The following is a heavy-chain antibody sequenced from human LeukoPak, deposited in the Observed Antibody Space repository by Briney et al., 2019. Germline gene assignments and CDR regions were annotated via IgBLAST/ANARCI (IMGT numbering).Heavy chain of an antibody. CDR3: AGPGYYDSSGYFGY. J-gene: IGHJ4*02. D-gene: IGHD3-22*01. CDR1: GGSISSSSYY. CDR2: IYYSGST. V-gene: IGHV4-39*01. Sequence: KSSETLSLTCTVSGGSISSSSYYWGWSRQPPGEGLEWNGSIYYSGSTYYNPSLKSRVTISVDTSKNQFSLKLSSVTAADTAVYYCAGPGYYDSSGYFGYWGQGALVTVSS.